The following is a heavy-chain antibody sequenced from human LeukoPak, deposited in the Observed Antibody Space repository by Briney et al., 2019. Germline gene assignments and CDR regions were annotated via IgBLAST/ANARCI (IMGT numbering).Heavy chain of an antibody. V-gene: IGHV1-24*01. D-gene: IGHD3-9*01. CDR3: ATGGPWDLLKY. J-gene: IGHJ4*02. CDR1: GDTLTELS. Sequence: ASVKVSCKVSGDTLTELSTHWVRQAPGKGLEWMGGFDPEHGEMIYAQKLQGKVTMTEDRSTDTAYMELSSLRSEDTAVYYCATGGPWDLLKYWGQGTLVTVSS. CDR2: FDPEHGEM.